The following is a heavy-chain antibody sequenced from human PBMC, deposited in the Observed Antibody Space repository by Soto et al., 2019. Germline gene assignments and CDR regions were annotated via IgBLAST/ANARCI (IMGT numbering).Heavy chain of an antibody. Sequence: LSLTCTVSGDSMDSFYWNWIRQPPGKGLEWIGNIYYTGSTNYNPSLKSRVSISIDTSKNQFSLQVSSVTAADTAIYYCARDATLRHWGHGXLVTVPS. D-gene: IGHD2-15*01. CDR2: IYYTGST. J-gene: IGHJ4*01. V-gene: IGHV4-59*01. CDR3: ARDATLRH. CDR1: GDSMDSFY.